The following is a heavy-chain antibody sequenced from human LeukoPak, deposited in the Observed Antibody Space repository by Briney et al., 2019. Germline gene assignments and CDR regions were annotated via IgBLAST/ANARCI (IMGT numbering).Heavy chain of an antibody. J-gene: IGHJ5*02. V-gene: IGHV1-69*06. CDR2: IIPIFGTA. CDR3: ARARIAAPNWFDP. CDR1: GGTFSSYA. D-gene: IGHD6-13*01. Sequence: SVKVSCKASGGTFSSYAISWVRQAPGQGLEWMGGIIPIFGTANYAQKFQGRVTITADKSTSTAYMELSSLRSEDTAVYYCARARIAAPNWFDPWGQGTLVTVSS.